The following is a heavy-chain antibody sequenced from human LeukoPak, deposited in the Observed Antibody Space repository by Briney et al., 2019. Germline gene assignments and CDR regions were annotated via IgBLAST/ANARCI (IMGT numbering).Heavy chain of an antibody. Sequence: GSSVTVSCQASGGTLSSYVLSWVRPAAGQGLEWMGRIIPLLGIANYAQKFQGRVTITADKSTSTAYMELSSLRSEDTAVYYCARDPTRIAVAANMAYFDYWGQGTLVTVSS. CDR3: ARDPTRIAVAANMAYFDY. D-gene: IGHD6-19*01. CDR2: IIPLLGIA. V-gene: IGHV1-69*04. CDR1: GGTLSSYV. J-gene: IGHJ4*02.